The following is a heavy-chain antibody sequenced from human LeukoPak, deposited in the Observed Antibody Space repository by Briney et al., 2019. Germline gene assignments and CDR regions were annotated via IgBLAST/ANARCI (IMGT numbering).Heavy chain of an antibody. CDR3: ARAPPGSTSFDY. Sequence: ASVKVSCKASGYTFTGYYMHWVRQAPGQGLEWMGWINPNSGGTNYAQKFQGRVTMTRDTSISTAYMELSRLRSDDTAVYYCARAPPGSTSFDYWGQGTLVTVSS. J-gene: IGHJ4*02. CDR1: GYTFTGYY. CDR2: INPNSGGT. D-gene: IGHD5/OR15-5a*01. V-gene: IGHV1-2*02.